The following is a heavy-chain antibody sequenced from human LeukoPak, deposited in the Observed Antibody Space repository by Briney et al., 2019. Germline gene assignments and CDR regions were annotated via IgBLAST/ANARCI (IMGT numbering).Heavy chain of an antibody. D-gene: IGHD6-13*01. Sequence: PGGSLRLSCAASGFTVSSKYMSWVRQAPGKGLEWVSVIYSGGSTYYADSVKGRFTISRDNSKNTLYLQMNSLRAEDTAVYYCARDITAVGTFDYWGQGTLVTVSS. CDR1: GFTVSSKY. CDR2: IYSGGST. J-gene: IGHJ4*02. V-gene: IGHV3-66*01. CDR3: ARDITAVGTFDY.